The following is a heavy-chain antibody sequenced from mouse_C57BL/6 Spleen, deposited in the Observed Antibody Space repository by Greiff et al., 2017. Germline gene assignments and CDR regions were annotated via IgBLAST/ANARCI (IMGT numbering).Heavy chain of an antibody. V-gene: IGHV3-6*01. Sequence: VQLQQSGPGLVKPSQSLSLTCSVTGYSITSGYYWNWIRQFPGNKLEWMGYISYDGSNNYNPSLKNRISITRDTSKNQFFLKLNSVTTEDTATYYCARDRWWFAYWGQGTLVTVSA. CDR2: ISYDGSN. D-gene: IGHD1-1*02. J-gene: IGHJ3*01. CDR1: GYSITSGYY. CDR3: ARDRWWFAY.